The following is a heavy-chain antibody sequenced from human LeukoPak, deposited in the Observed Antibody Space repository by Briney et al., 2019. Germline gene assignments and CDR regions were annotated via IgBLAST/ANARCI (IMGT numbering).Heavy chain of an antibody. D-gene: IGHD3-3*01. J-gene: IGHJ6*02. CDR1: GYTFTSYG. CDR3: ARCLGVTPDDYYYYYYGMDV. Sequence: ASVKVSCKASGYTFTSYGISWVRQAPGQVLEWMGWISAYNGNTNYAQKLQGRVTMTTDTSTSTAYMELRSLRSDDTAVYYCARCLGVTPDDYYYYYYGMDVWGQGTTVTVSS. V-gene: IGHV1-18*01. CDR2: ISAYNGNT.